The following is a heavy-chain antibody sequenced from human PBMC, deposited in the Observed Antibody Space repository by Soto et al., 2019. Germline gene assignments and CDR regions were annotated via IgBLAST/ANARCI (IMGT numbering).Heavy chain of an antibody. Sequence: PGGSLRISFAACGYTVNNYAMGWVRQAPGKGLEWVSAITDSGDDTYYIDSVKGRFTISRDNSKSTLYLQMNSLRAEDTAIYYCAKLGSSSWSPHYYFDYWGQGTLVTVSS. V-gene: IGHV3-23*01. D-gene: IGHD2-2*01. CDR2: ITDSGDDT. J-gene: IGHJ4*02. CDR3: AKLGSSSWSPHYYFDY. CDR1: GYTVNNYA.